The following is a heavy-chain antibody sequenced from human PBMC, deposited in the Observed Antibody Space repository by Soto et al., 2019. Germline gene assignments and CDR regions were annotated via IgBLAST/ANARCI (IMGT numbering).Heavy chain of an antibody. V-gene: IGHV5-51*01. CDR3: AIQHPLDSSAWYN. Sequence: PGESLKISCKASGYSFTNYWIGWVRQMPGKGLEWMGTIYPGDSDTRYSPSFQGQVTFSVDKSIHTAYLHWTSLKASDTAIYYCAIQHPLDSSAWYNWGQGTLVTVSS. D-gene: IGHD6-19*01. J-gene: IGHJ4*02. CDR2: IYPGDSDT. CDR1: GYSFTNYW.